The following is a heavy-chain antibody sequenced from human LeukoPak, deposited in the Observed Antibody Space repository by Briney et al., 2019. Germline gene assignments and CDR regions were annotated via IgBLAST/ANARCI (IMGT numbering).Heavy chain of an antibody. J-gene: IGHJ4*02. V-gene: IGHV3-11*04. CDR1: GFTFSDYY. CDR3: ARDGSSSWYYFDY. D-gene: IGHD6-13*01. Sequence: GGSLRLSCAASGFTFSDYYMSWIRQAPGKGLEWVSYISSSGSTIYYADSVKGRFTISRDNAKNSLYLQINSLRAEDTAVYYCARDGSSSWYYFDYWGQGTPVTVSS. CDR2: ISSSGSTI.